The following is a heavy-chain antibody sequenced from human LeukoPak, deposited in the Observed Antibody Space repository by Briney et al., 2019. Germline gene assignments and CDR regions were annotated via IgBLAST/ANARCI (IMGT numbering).Heavy chain of an antibody. J-gene: IGHJ3*02. CDR3: ARKLNWGLGAFDI. Sequence: KPSETLSLTCTVSGGSITTRSYYWGWIRQSPGAGLEWIGTTYYSGGTFYNPSLRSRVTISLDTSENHFSLKMNSMTAADTAMYYCARKLNWGLGAFDIWGQGALVTVSS. V-gene: IGHV4-39*07. D-gene: IGHD7-27*01. CDR2: TYYSGGT. CDR1: GGSITTRSYY.